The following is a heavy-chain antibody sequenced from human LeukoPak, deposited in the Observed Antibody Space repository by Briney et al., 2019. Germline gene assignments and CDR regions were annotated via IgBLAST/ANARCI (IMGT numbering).Heavy chain of an antibody. J-gene: IGHJ4*02. D-gene: IGHD6-13*01. CDR3: ARDLGSSSWTDY. CDR1: GYTFTGYY. V-gene: IGHV1-2*02. CDR2: INPDSGDT. Sequence: ASVKVSCKASGYTFTGYYMHRVRQAPGQGLEWMGWINPDSGDTNYAQKFQGRVTMTRDTSITTAYMEMSRLRSDDTAVYFCARDLGSSSWTDYWGQGTLVTVSS.